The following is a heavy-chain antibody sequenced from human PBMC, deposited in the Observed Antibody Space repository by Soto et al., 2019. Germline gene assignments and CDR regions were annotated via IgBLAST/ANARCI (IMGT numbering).Heavy chain of an antibody. CDR3: ARDPYYDSSGYSWFDP. J-gene: IGHJ5*02. Sequence: SETLSLTCTVSGGSISSYYWSWIRQPAGKGLEWIGRIYTSGSTNYNPSLKSRVTMSVDTSKNQFSLKLSSVTAADTAVYYCARDPYYDSSGYSWFDPWGEGTLVTVSS. D-gene: IGHD3-22*01. V-gene: IGHV4-4*07. CDR2: IYTSGST. CDR1: GGSISSYY.